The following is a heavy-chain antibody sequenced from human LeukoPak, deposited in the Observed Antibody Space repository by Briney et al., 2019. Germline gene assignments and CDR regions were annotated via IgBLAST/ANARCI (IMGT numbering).Heavy chain of an antibody. CDR3: GRLAHNAWYAIDF. Sequence: GGSLRLSCVASDFTFDFYWMTWVRQAPGKGLEWLTNILPDGSQKYYVDSVKGRFTISRDNPKNSLYLQINNLRAEDTAVYYCGRLAHNAWYAIDFWGQGTLVTVSS. CDR2: ILPDGSQK. D-gene: IGHD2-2*01. J-gene: IGHJ4*02. CDR1: DFTFDFYW. V-gene: IGHV3-7*01.